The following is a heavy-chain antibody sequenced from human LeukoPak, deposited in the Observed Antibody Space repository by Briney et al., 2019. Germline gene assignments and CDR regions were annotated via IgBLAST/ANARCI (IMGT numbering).Heavy chain of an antibody. CDR3: GGPNPLLERPSAMDV. CDR2: IKQDGSEK. D-gene: IGHD6-25*01. CDR1: GFTFSSYA. V-gene: IGHV3-7*03. Sequence: PGGSLRLSCVVSGFTFSSYAMSWVRQAPGKGLEWVANIKQDGSEKHYVDSVKGRFTISRDNAKNSLYLQMNSLRAEDTAVYYCGGPNPLLERPSAMDVWGQGTTVTVSS. J-gene: IGHJ6*02.